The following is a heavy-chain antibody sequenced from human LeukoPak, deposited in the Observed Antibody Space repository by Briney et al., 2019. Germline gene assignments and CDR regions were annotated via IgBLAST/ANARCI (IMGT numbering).Heavy chain of an antibody. CDR2: ISSGSNTI. CDR3: AKDRVHYYDSSGYYSE. J-gene: IGHJ4*02. Sequence: GGSLRLSCAASGFIFSTYNMNWVRQAPGKGLEWLSSISSGSNTIAYADSVKGRFTISRDNAENSLFLQMNSLRDEDTAVYYCAKDRVHYYDSSGYYSEWGQGTLVTVSS. V-gene: IGHV3-48*02. D-gene: IGHD3-22*01. CDR1: GFIFSTYN.